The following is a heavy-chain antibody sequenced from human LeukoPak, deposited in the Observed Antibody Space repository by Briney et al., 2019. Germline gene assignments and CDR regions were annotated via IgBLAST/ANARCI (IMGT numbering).Heavy chain of an antibody. Sequence: SETLSLTCTVSGGSISTYYWSWIRQPPGKGLEWIGYIYYSGSTNYNPSLKSRVTISVDTSKNQFSLKLSSVTAADTAVYYCATDTVNDAFDIWGQGTMVTVSS. V-gene: IGHV4-59*08. CDR1: GGSISTYY. J-gene: IGHJ3*02. D-gene: IGHD4-17*01. CDR3: ATDTVNDAFDI. CDR2: IYYSGST.